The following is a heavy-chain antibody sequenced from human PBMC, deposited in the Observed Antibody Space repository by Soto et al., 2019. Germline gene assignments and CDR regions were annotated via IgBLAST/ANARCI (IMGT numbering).Heavy chain of an antibody. CDR3: ARSPGLGYYYDSSCYYFLDY. V-gene: IGHV1-69*06. CDR1: GGTFSSYA. D-gene: IGHD3-22*01. J-gene: IGHJ4*02. Sequence: SVKVSCKASGGTFSSYAISWVRQAPGQGLEWMGGIIPIFGTANYAQKFQGRVTITADKSTSTAYMELSSLRSEDTAVYYCARSPGLGYYYDSSCYYFLDYWGQGTLVTVSS. CDR2: IIPIFGTA.